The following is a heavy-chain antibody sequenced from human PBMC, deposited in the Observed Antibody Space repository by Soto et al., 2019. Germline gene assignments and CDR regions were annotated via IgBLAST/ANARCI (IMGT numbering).Heavy chain of an antibody. D-gene: IGHD1-20*01. Sequence: QVQLVESGGGVVQPGRSLRLSCAASGFTFSSYALHWVRQAPGKGLEWVAVIYSGGSTYYADSVKGRFTISRDNSKNTLDLQMNSLRAEDTAVYYCARMYNWNDWYYFDYWGQGTLVTVSS. CDR3: ARMYNWNDWYYFDY. V-gene: IGHV3-30*14. J-gene: IGHJ4*02. CDR1: GFTFSSYA. CDR2: IYSGGST.